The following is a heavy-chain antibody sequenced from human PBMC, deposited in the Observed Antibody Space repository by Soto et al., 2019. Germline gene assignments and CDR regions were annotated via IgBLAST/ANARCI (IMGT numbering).Heavy chain of an antibody. V-gene: IGHV3-21*01. CDR3: ARDEYYGSGSYYGGEMDV. CDR2: ISSSSSYI. D-gene: IGHD3-10*01. CDR1: GFTFSSYS. J-gene: IGHJ6*04. Sequence: GGSLRLSCAASGFTFSSYSMNWVRQAPGKGLEWVSSISSSSSYIYYADSVKGRFTISRDNAKNSLYLQMNSLRAEDTAVYYCARDEYYGSGSYYGGEMDVWGKGTTVTVSS.